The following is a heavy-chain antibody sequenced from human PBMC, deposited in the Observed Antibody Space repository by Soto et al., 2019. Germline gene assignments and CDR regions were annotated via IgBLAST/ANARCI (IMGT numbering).Heavy chain of an antibody. CDR1: GDSINDYY. J-gene: IGHJ4*02. Sequence: SETLSLTCTVSGDSINDYYWSWIRQPPGKGLEWIGYIYHSGSTYYNPSLKSRVTISLDASKIQFSLKLNSVTAADTAAYYCARASRNYFAYWGQGTLVTVSS. V-gene: IGHV4-59*01. CDR3: ARASRNYFAY. CDR2: IYHSGST.